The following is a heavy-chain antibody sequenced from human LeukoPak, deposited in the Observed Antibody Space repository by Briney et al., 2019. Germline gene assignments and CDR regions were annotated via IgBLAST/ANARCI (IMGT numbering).Heavy chain of an antibody. Sequence: GGSLRLSFAASGFTFSNYSMAWVRQSPGKGLEWVANVKVDGSDKNYVDSVKGRFTNSRDNAKNSVYLQMNSLRVGDTAVYYCARMGSDFLWGTTPYFFDYWGRGTLVTVSS. CDR1: GFTFSNYS. CDR2: VKVDGSDK. D-gene: IGHD3-16*01. J-gene: IGHJ4*02. V-gene: IGHV3-7*01. CDR3: ARMGSDFLWGTTPYFFDY.